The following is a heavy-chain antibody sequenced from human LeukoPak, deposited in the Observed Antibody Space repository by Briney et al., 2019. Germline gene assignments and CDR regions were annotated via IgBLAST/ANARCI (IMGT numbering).Heavy chain of an antibody. D-gene: IGHD4-17*01. Sequence: GGSLRLPCAASGFTFSSYEMNWVRQAPGKGLEWVSYISSSGSTIYYADSVKGRFTISRDNAKNSLYLQMNSLRAEDTAVYYCARNYGDPARFDPWGQGTLVTVSS. V-gene: IGHV3-48*03. J-gene: IGHJ5*02. CDR1: GFTFSSYE. CDR3: ARNYGDPARFDP. CDR2: ISSSGSTI.